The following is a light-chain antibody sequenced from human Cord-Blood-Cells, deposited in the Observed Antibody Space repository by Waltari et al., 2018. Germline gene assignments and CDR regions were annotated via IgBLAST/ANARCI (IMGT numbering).Light chain of an antibody. CDR1: KLGDKY. Sequence: SYELTQPPSVSVSPGQTASITCAGDKLGDKYACWYQQKPGQSPVLVIYSTNTRSSGVPDRFSGSILGNKAALTITGAQADDESDYYCVLYMGSGISVFGGGTKLTVL. J-gene: IGLJ3*02. V-gene: IGLV3-1*01. CDR3: VLYMGSGISV. CDR2: STN.